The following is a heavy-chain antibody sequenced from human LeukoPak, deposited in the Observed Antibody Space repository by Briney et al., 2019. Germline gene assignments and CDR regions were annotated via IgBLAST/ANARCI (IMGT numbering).Heavy chain of an antibody. Sequence: ASVKVSCKASGYTLTGYYMHWVRQAPGQGLEWMGRINPNSGGTNYTQKFQGRVTMTRDTSISTAYMELSRLRSDDTAVYYCARERVRAAARQNNWFDPWGQGTLVTVSS. D-gene: IGHD6-13*01. J-gene: IGHJ5*02. CDR1: GYTLTGYY. V-gene: IGHV1-2*06. CDR2: INPNSGGT. CDR3: ARERVRAAARQNNWFDP.